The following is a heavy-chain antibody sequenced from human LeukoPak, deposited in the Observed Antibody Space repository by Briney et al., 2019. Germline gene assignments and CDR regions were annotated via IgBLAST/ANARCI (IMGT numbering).Heavy chain of an antibody. V-gene: IGHV3-21*01. CDR1: GFSFTSYS. CDR3: ARDDPLDS. J-gene: IGHJ4*02. CDR2: IRSSGTYI. Sequence: GGSLRLSCAASGFSFTSYSKNWVRQAPGKGLEWVSSIRSSGTYISYADSVKGRFTISRDIAKNSLYLQMNSLRAEDTAVYYCARDDPLDSWGQGTLVTVSS.